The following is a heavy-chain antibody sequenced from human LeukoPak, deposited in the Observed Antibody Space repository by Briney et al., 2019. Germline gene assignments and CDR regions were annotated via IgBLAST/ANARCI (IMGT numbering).Heavy chain of an antibody. D-gene: IGHD3-22*01. CDR1: GYTFTGYY. V-gene: IGHV1-2*02. CDR2: INPNSGGT. Sequence: ASVKVSCKASGYTFTGYYMHWVRQAPGQGLEWMGWINPNSGGTNYAQKFQGRVTMTRDTSISTAYMELSRLRSDDTAVYYCAREEPTLILYYDSSGYRQKNWFDPWGQGTLVTVSS. CDR3: AREEPTLILYYDSSGYRQKNWFDP. J-gene: IGHJ5*02.